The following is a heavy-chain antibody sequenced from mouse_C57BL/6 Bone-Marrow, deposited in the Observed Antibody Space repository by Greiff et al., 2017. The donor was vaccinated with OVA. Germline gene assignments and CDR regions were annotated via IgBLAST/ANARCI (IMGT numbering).Heavy chain of an antibody. CDR1: GFSLTSYG. V-gene: IGHV2-4*01. CDR2: IWSGGST. D-gene: IGHD2-2*01. Sequence: VRLQQSGPGLVQPSQSLSITCTVSGFSLTSYGVHWVRQPPGKGLEWLGVIWSGGSTDYNAAFISRLSISKDNSKSQVFFKMNSLQADDTAIYYCAKEGVYGYLYYYAMDYWGQGTSVTVSS. CDR3: AKEGVYGYLYYYAMDY. J-gene: IGHJ4*01.